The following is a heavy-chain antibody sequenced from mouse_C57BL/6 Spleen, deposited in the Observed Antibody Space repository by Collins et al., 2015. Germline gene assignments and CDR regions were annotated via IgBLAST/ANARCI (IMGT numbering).Heavy chain of an antibody. CDR3: ARKEVRRGYAMDY. Sequence: DVQLVESGGGLVQPGGSRKLSCAASGFTFSSFGMHWVRQAPEKGLEWVAYISSGSSTIYYADTVKGRFTISRDNPKNTLFLQMTSLRSEDTAMYYCARKEVRRGYAMDYWGQGTSVTVSS. CDR1: GFTFSSFG. V-gene: IGHV5-17*02. D-gene: IGHD2-14*01. J-gene: IGHJ4*01. CDR2: ISSGSSTI.